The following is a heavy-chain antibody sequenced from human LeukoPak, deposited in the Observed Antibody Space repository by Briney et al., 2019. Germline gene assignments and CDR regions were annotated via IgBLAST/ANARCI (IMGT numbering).Heavy chain of an antibody. D-gene: IGHD1-26*01. CDR2: INTNTGNP. Sequence: AASVKVSCKASGYTFTSYAMNWVRQAPGQGLEWMGWINTNTGNPTHAQGFTGRFVFSLDTSVSTAYLQISSLKAEDTAVYYCARERWELTLSYFDYWGQGTLVTVSS. J-gene: IGHJ4*02. CDR3: ARERWELTLSYFDY. CDR1: GYTFTSYA. V-gene: IGHV7-4-1*02.